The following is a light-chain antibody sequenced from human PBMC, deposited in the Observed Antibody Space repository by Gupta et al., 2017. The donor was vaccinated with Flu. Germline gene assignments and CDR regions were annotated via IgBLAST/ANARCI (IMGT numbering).Light chain of an antibody. Sequence: DLVMPPSPLSLPVTPGEPASISCRSSQSLLHSNGYNYLDWYLQKPGQSPQLLIDLGSNRASGVPDRCSGSGSGTDFTLKISRVEAEDVGVYYCMQALQTPPWTFGQGTKVEIK. CDR3: MQALQTPPWT. V-gene: IGKV2-28*01. J-gene: IGKJ1*01. CDR1: QSLLHSNGYNY. CDR2: LGS.